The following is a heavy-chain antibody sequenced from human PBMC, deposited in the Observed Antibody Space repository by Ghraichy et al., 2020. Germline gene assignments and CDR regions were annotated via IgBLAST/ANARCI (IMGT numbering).Heavy chain of an antibody. D-gene: IGHD4-17*01. CDR1: GGSISSSSYY. V-gene: IGHV4-39*07. CDR3: AREADYGDYLSDRYFDL. CDR2: IYYSGST. J-gene: IGHJ2*01. Sequence: SETLSLTCTVSGGSISSSSYYWGWIRQPPGKGLEWIGSIYYSGSTYYNPSLKSRVTISVDTSKNQFSLKLSSVTAADTAVYYCAREADYGDYLSDRYFDLWGRGTLVTVSS.